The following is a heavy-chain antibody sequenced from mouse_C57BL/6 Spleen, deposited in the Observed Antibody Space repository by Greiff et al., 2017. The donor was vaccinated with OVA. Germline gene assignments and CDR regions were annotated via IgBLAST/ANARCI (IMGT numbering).Heavy chain of an antibody. CDR3: AGSYGNYVDYAMDY. Sequence: EVQLQQSGPELVKPGASVKISCKASGYTFTDYYMNWVKQSHGKSLEWIGDINPNNGGTSYNQKFKGKATLTVDKSSSTAYMELRSLTSEDSAVYYCAGSYGNYVDYAMDYWGQGTSVTVSS. J-gene: IGHJ4*01. CDR1: GYTFTDYY. CDR2: INPNNGGT. V-gene: IGHV1-26*01. D-gene: IGHD2-1*01.